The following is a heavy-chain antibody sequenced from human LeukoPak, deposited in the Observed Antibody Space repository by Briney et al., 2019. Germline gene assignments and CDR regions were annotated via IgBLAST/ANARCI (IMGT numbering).Heavy chain of an antibody. CDR2: IIPIFGTA. D-gene: IGHD5-12*01. V-gene: IGHV1-69*05. J-gene: IGHJ4*02. CDR3: ARGPSYIVATTRWYYFDY. Sequence: ASVKVSCKASGGTFITYAISGVRQAPEQGLEWMGGIIPIFGTANYAQNFQGTVTITTDESTGTAYMEQSRLRSQDTAVYYCARGPSYIVATTRWYYFDYWGQGTLVTVSS. CDR1: GGTFITYA.